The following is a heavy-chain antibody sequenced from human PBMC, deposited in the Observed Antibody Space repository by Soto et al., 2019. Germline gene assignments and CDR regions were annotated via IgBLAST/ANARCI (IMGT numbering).Heavy chain of an antibody. J-gene: IGHJ6*02. V-gene: IGHV1-2*04. CDR2: INPNSGGT. CDR1: GYTFTGYY. Sequence: ASVKVSCKASGYTFTGYYMHWVRQAPGQGLEWMGWINPNSGGTNYAQKFQGWVTMTRDTSISTAYMELSRLRSDDTAVYYCARHLRNYYGSGSYVYYYYYGMDVWGQGTTVTVSS. D-gene: IGHD3-10*01. CDR3: ARHLRNYYGSGSYVYYYYYGMDV.